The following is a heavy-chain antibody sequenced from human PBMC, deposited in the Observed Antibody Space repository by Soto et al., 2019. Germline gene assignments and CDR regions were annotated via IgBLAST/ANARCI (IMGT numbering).Heavy chain of an antibody. Sequence: PSETLSLTCTVSGGSISSGDYYWSWIRQPPGKGLEWIGYIYYSGSTYYNPSLKSRVTISVDTSKNQFSLKLSSVTAADTAVYYCASSYYYGSGSYYFRGYFDDWGQGTLVTVSS. CDR3: ASSYYYGSGSYYFRGYFDD. CDR2: IYYSGST. D-gene: IGHD3-10*01. V-gene: IGHV4-30-4*01. J-gene: IGHJ4*02. CDR1: GGSISSGDYY.